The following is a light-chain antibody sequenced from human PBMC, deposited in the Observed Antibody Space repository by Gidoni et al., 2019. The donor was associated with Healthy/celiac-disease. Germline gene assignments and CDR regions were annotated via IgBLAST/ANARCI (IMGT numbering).Light chain of an antibody. V-gene: IGKV1-27*01. CDR3: QKYNSAHIFT. Sequence: SVGDRVTITCRASQGISNYLAWYQQKPGKVPKLLIYAASTLQSGVPSRFSGSGSGTDFTLTISSLQPEDVATYYCQKYNSAHIFTFGPGTKVDIK. J-gene: IGKJ3*01. CDR2: AAS. CDR1: QGISNY.